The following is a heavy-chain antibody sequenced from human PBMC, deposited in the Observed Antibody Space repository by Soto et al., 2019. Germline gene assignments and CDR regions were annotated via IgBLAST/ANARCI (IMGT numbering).Heavy chain of an antibody. D-gene: IGHD1-7*01. Sequence: GGSLRLSCAASGFTFSSYEMNWVRQAPGKGLEWVSYISSSGSSIYYADSVKGRFTISRDNAKDSLYLQMNSLRAEDTALYYCARGSADWNYWFGPWGQGTPVTVSS. CDR1: GFTFSSYE. CDR2: ISSSGSSI. J-gene: IGHJ5*02. CDR3: ARGSADWNYWFGP. V-gene: IGHV3-48*03.